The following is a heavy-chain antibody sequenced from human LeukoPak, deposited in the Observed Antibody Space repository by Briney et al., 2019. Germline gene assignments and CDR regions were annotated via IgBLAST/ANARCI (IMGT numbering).Heavy chain of an antibody. D-gene: IGHD1-20*01. Sequence: KVSCKASGYTFTSYDINWVRQATGQGLEWMGWMNPNSGNTGYAQKFQGRVTMTRNTSISTAYMELSSLRSEDTAVYYCARAMRHNWNYLHYWGQGTLVTVSS. CDR2: MNPNSGNT. CDR3: ARAMRHNWNYLHY. V-gene: IGHV1-8*01. J-gene: IGHJ4*02. CDR1: GYTFTSYD.